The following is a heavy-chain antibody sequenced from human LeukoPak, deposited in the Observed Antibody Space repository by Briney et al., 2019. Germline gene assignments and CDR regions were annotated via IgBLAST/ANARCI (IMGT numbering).Heavy chain of an antibody. D-gene: IGHD3-22*01. CDR3: ARHVPTKYYYDGSGYVDY. J-gene: IGHJ4*02. V-gene: IGHV4-4*09. CDR2: IYTSGST. Sequence: SETLSLTCTVSGGSISSYYWSWIRQPPGKGLEWIGYIYTSGSTNYNPSLKSRVTISVDTSKNQFSLKLSSVTAADTAVYYCARHVPTKYYYDGSGYVDYWGQGTLVTVSS. CDR1: GGSISSYY.